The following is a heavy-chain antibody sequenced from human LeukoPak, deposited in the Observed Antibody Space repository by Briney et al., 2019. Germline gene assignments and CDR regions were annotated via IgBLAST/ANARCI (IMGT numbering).Heavy chain of an antibody. V-gene: IGHV4-30-4*08. J-gene: IGHJ4*02. CDR1: GGSISSGDYY. CDR2: IYYSGST. CDR3: ARDTSIGGASY. D-gene: IGHD1-26*01. Sequence: PSQTLSLTCTVSGGSISSGDYYWSWIRQPPGKGLEWIGYIYYSGSTYYNPSLKSRVTISVDTSRNQFSLKLSSVTAADTAVYYCARDTSIGGASYWGQGTLVTVSS.